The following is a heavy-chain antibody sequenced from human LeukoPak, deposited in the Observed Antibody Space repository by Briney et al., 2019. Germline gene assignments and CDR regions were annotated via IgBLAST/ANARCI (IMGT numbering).Heavy chain of an antibody. Sequence: SGGSLRLSCAASGFTFSSYGMHWVRQAPGKGLEWVAFIRYDGSNKYYADSVKGRFTISRDNSKNTLYLQMNSLRAEDTAVYYCAKDPRLEREGPPPNEGYWGQGTLVTVSS. CDR2: IRYDGSNK. CDR3: AKDPRLEREGPPPNEGY. V-gene: IGHV3-30*02. D-gene: IGHD1-1*01. J-gene: IGHJ4*02. CDR1: GFTFSSYG.